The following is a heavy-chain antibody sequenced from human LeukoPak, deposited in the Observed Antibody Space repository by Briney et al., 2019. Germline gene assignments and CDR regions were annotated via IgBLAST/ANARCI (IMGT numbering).Heavy chain of an antibody. D-gene: IGHD3-22*01. V-gene: IGHV3-64*01. Sequence: PGGYLRLSCAASGFTFSNYPMHWVRQAPGKRLEYVSAITSNGGSTYYANSVKGRFTISRDNSKNTLYLQMGSLTTEDTAVYYCARDLYYYDAWGQGTLVTVSS. CDR1: GFTFSNYP. J-gene: IGHJ5*02. CDR3: ARDLYYYDA. CDR2: ITSNGGST.